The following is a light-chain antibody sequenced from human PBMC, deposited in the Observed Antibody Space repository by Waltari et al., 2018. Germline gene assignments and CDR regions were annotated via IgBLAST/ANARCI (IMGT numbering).Light chain of an antibody. CDR3: CSYAGSSSWV. Sequence: SITISCTGTRSDVGSYNLVSWYQQHPGKAPKLMIYEVSKRPSGVSNRFSGSKSGNTASLTISGLQAEDEADYYCCSYAGSSSWVFGGGTKLTVL. J-gene: IGLJ3*02. CDR1: RSDVGSYNL. V-gene: IGLV2-23*02. CDR2: EVS.